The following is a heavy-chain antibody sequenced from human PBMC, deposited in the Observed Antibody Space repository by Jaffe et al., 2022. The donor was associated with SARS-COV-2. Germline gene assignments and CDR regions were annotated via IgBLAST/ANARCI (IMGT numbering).Heavy chain of an antibody. D-gene: IGHD3-16*02. CDR2: ISYDGSNK. J-gene: IGHJ3*02. V-gene: IGHV3-30*18. CDR1: GFTFSSYG. Sequence: QVQLVESGGGVVQPGRSLRLSCAASGFTFSSYGMHWVRQAPGKGLEWVAVISYDGSNKYYADSVKGRFTISRDNSKNTLYLQMNSLRAEDTAVYYCAKIVQIIADAFDIWGQGTMVTVSS. CDR3: AKIVQIIADAFDI.